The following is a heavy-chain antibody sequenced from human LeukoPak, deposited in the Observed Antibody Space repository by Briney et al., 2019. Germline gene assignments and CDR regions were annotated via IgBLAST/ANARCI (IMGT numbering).Heavy chain of an antibody. D-gene: IGHD4-17*01. V-gene: IGHV3-30-3*01. Sequence: GGSLRLSCAASGFTFSSYAMHWVRQAPGKGLEWVAVISYDGSNKYYADSVKGRFTISRDNSKNTLYLQMNSLRAEDTAVYYCARDGYDYGDYRFDYWSQGTLVTVSS. CDR1: GFTFSSYA. CDR3: ARDGYDYGDYRFDY. CDR2: ISYDGSNK. J-gene: IGHJ4*02.